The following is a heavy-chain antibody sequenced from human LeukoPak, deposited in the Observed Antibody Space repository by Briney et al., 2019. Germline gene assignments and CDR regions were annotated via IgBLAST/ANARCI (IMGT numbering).Heavy chain of an antibody. J-gene: IGHJ4*02. CDR3: ARAWLVFFDY. CDR1: GGSFSGYY. D-gene: IGHD6-19*01. V-gene: IGHV4-34*01. CDR2: INHSGST. Sequence: SETLSLTCAVYGGSFSGYYWSWIRQPPGKGLEWIGEINHSGSTNYNPSLKSRVTISVDTSKNQFSLKLSSVTAADTAVYYCARAWLVFFDYWGQGTLVTVSS.